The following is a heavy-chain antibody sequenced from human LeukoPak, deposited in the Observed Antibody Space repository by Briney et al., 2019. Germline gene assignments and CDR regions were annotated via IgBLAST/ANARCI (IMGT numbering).Heavy chain of an antibody. CDR1: GGTFSSYA. CDR2: IIPIFGTA. CDR3: ARGAEGIAAAGTGYYYYYMDV. V-gene: IGHV1-69*13. J-gene: IGHJ6*03. D-gene: IGHD6-13*01. Sequence: EASVKVSCKASGGTFSSYAISWVRQAPGQGLEWMGGIIPIFGTANYAQKFQGRVTITADESTSTAYMELSSLRSEDTAVYYCARGAEGIAAAGTGYYYYYMDVWGKGTTVTISS.